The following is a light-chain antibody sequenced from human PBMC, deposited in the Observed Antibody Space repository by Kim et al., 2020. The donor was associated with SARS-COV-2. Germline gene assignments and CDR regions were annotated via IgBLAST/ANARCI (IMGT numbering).Light chain of an antibody. V-gene: IGLV3-1*01. CDR1: KSGDKY. CDR3: QAWDSSTWV. Sequence: SYELTQPPSVSVSPGQTASITCSGDKSGDKYACWYQQKPGQSPVLVIYQDSKRPSGIPERFPGSNSGNTATPTISGTQAMDEADYYCQAWDSSTWVFGGG. CDR2: QDS. J-gene: IGLJ3*02.